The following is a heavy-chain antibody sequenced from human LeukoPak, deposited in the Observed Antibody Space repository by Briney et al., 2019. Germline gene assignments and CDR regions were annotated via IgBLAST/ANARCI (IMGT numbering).Heavy chain of an antibody. CDR1: GHTFTTYY. Sequence: ASVKVSCKASGHTFTTYYVHLVRQAPGQGLEWMGVINPSGDGTNYPQRFQGRVTLTRGTSTSTVYMELSSLRSEDTAIYYCAKETPNTGWFDPWGQGTLVTVSS. CDR2: INPSGDGT. CDR3: AKETPNTGWFDP. D-gene: IGHD1-14*01. J-gene: IGHJ5*02. V-gene: IGHV1-46*01.